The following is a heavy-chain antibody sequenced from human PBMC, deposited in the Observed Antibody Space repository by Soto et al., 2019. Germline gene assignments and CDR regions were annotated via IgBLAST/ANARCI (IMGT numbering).Heavy chain of an antibody. D-gene: IGHD3-22*01. CDR2: INPGNGNT. CDR3: ARGGYFDSSNYLAY. Sequence: ASVKVSCKASGYTFTRYGINWVRQAPGRGLEWMGWINPGNGNTKYSQQFQGRVIIDRDTSASTAYMELSSLRSEDTAVYYCARGGYFDSSNYLAYWGLGTLVTVPS. CDR1: GYTFTRYG. V-gene: IGHV1-3*01. J-gene: IGHJ4*02.